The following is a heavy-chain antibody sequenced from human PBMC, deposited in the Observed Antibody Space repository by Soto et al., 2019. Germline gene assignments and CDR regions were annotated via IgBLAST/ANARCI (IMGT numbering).Heavy chain of an antibody. CDR3: AKYIVATEYYFDY. D-gene: IGHD5-12*01. J-gene: IGHJ4*02. CDR2: IYYSGST. V-gene: IGHV4-39*01. CDR1: GGSISSSSYY. Sequence: SETLSLTCTVSGGSISSSSYYWGWIRQPPGKGLEWIGSIYYSGSTYYNPSLKSRVTISVDTSKNQFSLKLSSVTAADTAVYYCAKYIVATEYYFDYWGQGTLVTVSS.